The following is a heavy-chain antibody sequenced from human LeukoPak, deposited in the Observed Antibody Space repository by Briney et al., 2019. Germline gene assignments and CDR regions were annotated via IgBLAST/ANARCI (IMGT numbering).Heavy chain of an antibody. CDR3: ARWDIRGTAHQLDY. D-gene: IGHD5-12*01. J-gene: IGHJ4*02. Sequence: GGSLRLSCAASGFSLSSHWMSWVRQAPGKGLEWVANINQDGSARYYVDSVKGRFTTSRDNAKNSMYLQMNSLRPEDTAVYYCARWDIRGTAHQLDYWGQGTLVTVSS. CDR2: INQDGSAR. CDR1: GFSLSSHW. V-gene: IGHV3-7*01.